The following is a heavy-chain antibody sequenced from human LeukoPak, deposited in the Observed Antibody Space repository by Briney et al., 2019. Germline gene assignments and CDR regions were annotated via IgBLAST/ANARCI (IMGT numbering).Heavy chain of an antibody. CDR3: AGGYRSGGSCYVFDY. J-gene: IGHJ4*02. CDR2: FYSGGST. CDR1: GFTVSSNY. D-gene: IGHD2-15*01. Sequence: GGSLRLSCAASGFTVSSNYMSWVRQAPGKGLEWVSVFYSGGSTYYADSVKGRFTISRDNSKNTLYLQMNSLRAEDTAVYYCAGGYRSGGSCYVFDYWGQGTLVTVSS. V-gene: IGHV3-53*01.